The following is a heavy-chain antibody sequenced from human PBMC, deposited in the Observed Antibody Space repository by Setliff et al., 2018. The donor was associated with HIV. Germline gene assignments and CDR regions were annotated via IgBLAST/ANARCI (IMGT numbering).Heavy chain of an antibody. CDR3: VRHRSAVAGTRIGYCYYMDV. CDR2: IYPGDSDI. V-gene: IGHV5-51*01. J-gene: IGHJ6*03. D-gene: IGHD6-19*01. CDR1: GYTFTNYW. Sequence: GESLKISCEASGYTFTNYWIGWVRQMPGKGLEWMGIIYPGDSDIIYSPSFQGQVTISADKSITTAYLQWSSLKASDTAIYYCVRHRSAVAGTRIGYCYYMDVWGKGTTGTV.